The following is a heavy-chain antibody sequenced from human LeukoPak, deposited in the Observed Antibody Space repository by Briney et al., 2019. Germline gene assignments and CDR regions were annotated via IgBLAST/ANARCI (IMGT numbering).Heavy chain of an antibody. Sequence: GASVKVSCKASGGTFSSYAISWVRQAPGQGLEWMGGIIPIFGTANYAQEFQGRVTITADESTSTAYMELSSLRSEDTAVYYCASAGEYQLPIPDNYYYYYMDVWGKGTTVTVSS. J-gene: IGHJ6*03. CDR3: ASAGEYQLPIPDNYYYYYMDV. CDR2: IIPIFGTA. V-gene: IGHV1-69*13. D-gene: IGHD2-2*01. CDR1: GGTFSSYA.